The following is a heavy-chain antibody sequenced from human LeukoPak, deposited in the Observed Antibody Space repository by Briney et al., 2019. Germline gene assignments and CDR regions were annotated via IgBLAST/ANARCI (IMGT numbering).Heavy chain of an antibody. CDR2: INTYNGNT. CDR3: ARGRDIVILPAADY. Sequence: ASVKVSCKASGYTFNSYGISWVRQAPGQGLEWMGWINTYNGNTNYAQKVQGRVTMTRDTSTSTAYMELRSLRSDDTAVYYCARGRDIVILPAADYWGQGTLVTVSS. D-gene: IGHD2-2*01. J-gene: IGHJ4*02. CDR1: GYTFNSYG. V-gene: IGHV1-18*01.